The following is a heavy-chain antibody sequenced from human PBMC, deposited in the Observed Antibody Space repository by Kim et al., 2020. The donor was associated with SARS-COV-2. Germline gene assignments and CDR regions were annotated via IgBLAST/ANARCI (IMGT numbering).Heavy chain of an antibody. Sequence: ASVKVSCKASGYTFTSYAMHWVRQAPGQRLEWMGWINAGNGNTKYSQKFQGRVTITRDTSASTAYMELSSLRSEDTAVYYCAREGFWSGYYYYGMDVWGQGATVAVSS. CDR3: AREGFWSGYYYYGMDV. D-gene: IGHD3-3*01. CDR1: GYTFTSYA. CDR2: INAGNGNT. V-gene: IGHV1-3*01. J-gene: IGHJ6*02.